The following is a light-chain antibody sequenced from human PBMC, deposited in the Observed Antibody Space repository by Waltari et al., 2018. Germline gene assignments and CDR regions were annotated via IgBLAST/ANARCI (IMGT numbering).Light chain of an antibody. Sequence: EIVMTQSPATLSVSPGERAPLSCRASQSVSSNLAWYQQKPGQAPRILISGASTRATGIPARFSGSGSGTEFTLTISSLQSEDFAVYYCQQYDNWPPWTFGQGTKVEIK. V-gene: IGKV3-15*01. CDR2: GAS. J-gene: IGKJ1*01. CDR1: QSVSSN. CDR3: QQYDNWPPWT.